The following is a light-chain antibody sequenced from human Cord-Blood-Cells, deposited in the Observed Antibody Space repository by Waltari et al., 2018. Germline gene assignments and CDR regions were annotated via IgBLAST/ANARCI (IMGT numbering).Light chain of an antibody. Sequence: QSALTQPASVSGSPGQSITISCTGTSSDVGSYNIVSWYQQHPGKAPKLMIYEVSKRLSGVSNRFSGSKAGNTASLTISGLHAEYEADYYCCSYAGSSTYVFGTGTKVTVL. CDR3: CSYAGSSTYV. CDR1: SSDVGSYNI. CDR2: EVS. J-gene: IGLJ1*01. V-gene: IGLV2-23*02.